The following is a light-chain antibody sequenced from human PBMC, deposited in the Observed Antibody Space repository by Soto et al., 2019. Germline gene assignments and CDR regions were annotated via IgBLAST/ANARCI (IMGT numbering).Light chain of an antibody. CDR2: KAS. V-gene: IGKV1-5*03. CDR3: QQYDGYSGT. Sequence: DVQMTQSPSTLSASVGDRVTIACRASQSINKYLAWYQQKAGQAPKLLISKASTLESGVPSRFSGSGSGTEFTLTISSLQPGDFATYYCQQYDGYSGTFGQGTKVEIK. CDR1: QSINKY. J-gene: IGKJ1*01.